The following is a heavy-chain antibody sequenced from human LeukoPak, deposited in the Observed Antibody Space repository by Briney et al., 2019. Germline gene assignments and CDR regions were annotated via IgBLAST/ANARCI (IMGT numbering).Heavy chain of an antibody. CDR1: GFTFDDYG. CDR3: ARRSGYDSNYFDY. J-gene: IGHJ4*02. D-gene: IGHD5-12*01. CDR2: INWNGGST. V-gene: IGHV3-20*01. Sequence: GGPLRLSCAASGFTFDDYGMTWVRQAPGKGLEWVSGINWNGGSTGYADSVKGRFTISRDNAKNSLYLQMNSLRAEDTALYHCARRSGYDSNYFDYWGQGTLVTVSS.